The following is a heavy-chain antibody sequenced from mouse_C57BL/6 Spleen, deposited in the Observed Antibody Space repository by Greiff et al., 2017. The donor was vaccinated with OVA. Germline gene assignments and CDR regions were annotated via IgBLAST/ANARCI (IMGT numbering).Heavy chain of an antibody. CDR3: ARKDYSNYVRYCDV. Sequence: VQLQQSGAELARPGASVKLSCKASGYTFTSYGISWVKQRTGQGLEWIGEIYPRSGNTYYNEKFKGKATLTADKSSSTAYMELRSLTSEDSAVYFCARKDYSNYVRYCDVWGTGTTVTVSA. CDR1: GYTFTSYG. J-gene: IGHJ1*03. CDR2: IYPRSGNT. D-gene: IGHD2-5*01. V-gene: IGHV1-81*01.